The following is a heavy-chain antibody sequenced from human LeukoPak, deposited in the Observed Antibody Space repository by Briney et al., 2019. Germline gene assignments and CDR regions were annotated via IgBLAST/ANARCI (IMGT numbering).Heavy chain of an antibody. J-gene: IGHJ3*02. V-gene: IGHV3-66*02. CDR3: SQLGTFDI. Sequence: GGSLRLSCAASGFTVSNNYMSWVRQAPGKRLEWVSVIYSGGSTYYEASVKSRFTISRENSKNTVYLQMNSLRPEDTAVYYCSQLGTFDIWGQGTMVTVAS. CDR2: IYSGGST. CDR1: GFTVSNNY. D-gene: IGHD2-2*01.